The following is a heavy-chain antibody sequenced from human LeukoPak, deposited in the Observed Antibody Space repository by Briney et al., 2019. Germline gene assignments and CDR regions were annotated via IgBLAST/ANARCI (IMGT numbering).Heavy chain of an antibody. CDR3: ARDHNWAFDF. V-gene: IGHV3-48*01. J-gene: IGHJ4*02. Sequence: GGSLRLSCAASGFSFSLYLMNWFRQAPGKGLEWLSNIRDSGGEMYYADSVKGRFTITRDNAKNTLYLQMNGLRVEDTAVYFCARDHNWAFDFWGRGSLVTVSS. CDR2: IRDSGGEM. CDR1: GFSFSLYL. D-gene: IGHD1-1*01.